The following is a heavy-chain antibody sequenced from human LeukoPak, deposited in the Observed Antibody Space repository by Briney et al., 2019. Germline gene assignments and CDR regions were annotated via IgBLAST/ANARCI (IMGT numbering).Heavy chain of an antibody. CDR2: IYYSGST. V-gene: IGHV4-59*01. CDR3: ARTMRGDAFDI. Sequence: SETLPLTCTVSGASISSYYWSWIRQPPGKGLEWIGYIYYSGSTNYNPSLKSRVTISVDTSKNQFSLKLSSVTAADTAVYYCARTMRGDAFDIWGQGTMVTVSS. J-gene: IGHJ3*02. D-gene: IGHD5-24*01. CDR1: GASISSYY.